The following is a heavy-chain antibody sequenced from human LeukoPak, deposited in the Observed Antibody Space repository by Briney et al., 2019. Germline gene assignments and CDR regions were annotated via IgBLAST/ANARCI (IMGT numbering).Heavy chain of an antibody. CDR3: AKEHDYGGNFDY. CDR1: GFTFSNYA. D-gene: IGHD4-23*01. V-gene: IGHV3-30*02. J-gene: IGHJ4*02. Sequence: GRSLRLSCAASGFTFSNYAVHWVRQAPGKGLEWVAFIRYDGSNKYYADSVKGRFTISRDNSKNTLYLQMNSLRAEDTAVYYCAKEHDYGGNFDYWGQGTLVTVSS. CDR2: IRYDGSNK.